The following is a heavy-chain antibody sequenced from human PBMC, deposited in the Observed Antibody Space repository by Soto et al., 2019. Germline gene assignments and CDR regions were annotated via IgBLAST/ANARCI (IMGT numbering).Heavy chain of an antibody. D-gene: IGHD3-22*01. Sequence: PSETLSLTCTVSGGSISSSSYYWGWIRQPPGKGLEWIGSIYYSGRTYYNPSLKSRVTISVDTSKNQFSLKLSSVTAADTAVYYCARLRLSYYYESSGYLDYWGQGTLVTVSS. CDR2: IYYSGRT. J-gene: IGHJ4*02. V-gene: IGHV4-39*01. CDR3: ARLRLSYYYESSGYLDY. CDR1: GGSISSSSYY.